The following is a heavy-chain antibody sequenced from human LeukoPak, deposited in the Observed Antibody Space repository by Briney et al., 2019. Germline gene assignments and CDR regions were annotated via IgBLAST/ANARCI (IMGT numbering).Heavy chain of an antibody. Sequence: ASVKVSCKVSGYTLTELSMHWVRQAPGKGLEWMGGFDPEDGETIYAQKFQGRVTMTEDTSTDTAYMELSSLRSEDTAVYYCARKTYYYDSSGSPEFDYWGQGTLVTVSS. CDR1: GYTLTELS. CDR3: ARKTYYYDSSGSPEFDY. D-gene: IGHD3-22*01. V-gene: IGHV1-24*01. CDR2: FDPEDGET. J-gene: IGHJ4*02.